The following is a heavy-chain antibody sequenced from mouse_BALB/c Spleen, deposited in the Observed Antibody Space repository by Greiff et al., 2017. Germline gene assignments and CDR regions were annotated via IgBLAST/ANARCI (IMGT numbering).Heavy chain of an antibody. CDR1: GFTFSDYG. CDR2: ISNLAYSI. V-gene: IGHV5-15*02. J-gene: IGHJ4*01. D-gene: IGHD1-1*01. Sequence: EVMLVESGGGLVQPGGSRKLSCAASGFTFSDYGMAWVRQAPGKGPEWVAFISNLAYSIYYADTVTGRFTISRENAKNTLYLEMSSLRSEDTAMYYCARDYGSSYVGAMDYWGQGTSVTVST. CDR3: ARDYGSSYVGAMDY.